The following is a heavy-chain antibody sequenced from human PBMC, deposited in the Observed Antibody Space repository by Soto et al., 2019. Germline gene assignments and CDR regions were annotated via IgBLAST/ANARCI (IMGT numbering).Heavy chain of an antibody. CDR2: IYYSGST. CDR3: ARAYLSMTTVTTGTNCGMDV. J-gene: IGHJ6*02. CDR1: GGSISSGGYY. Sequence: PSETLSLTCTVSGGSISSGGYYWSWIRQHPGKGLEWIGYIYYSGSTYYNPSLKSRVTISVDTSKNQFSLKLSSVTAADTAVYYCARAYLSMTTVTTGTNCGMDVWSQGTTVTVSS. D-gene: IGHD4-17*01. V-gene: IGHV4-31*03.